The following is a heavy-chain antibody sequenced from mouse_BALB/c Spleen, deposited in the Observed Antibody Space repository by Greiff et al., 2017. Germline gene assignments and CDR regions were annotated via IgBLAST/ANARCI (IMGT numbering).Heavy chain of an antibody. V-gene: IGHV1-62-2*01. CDR1: GYTFTSYW. CDR2: FYPGSGSI. CDR3: ARHEGAPSNPAWFAY. Sequence: LQESGAELARPGASVKLSCKASGYTFTSYWTQWVKQRSGQGLEWIGWFYPGSGSIKYNEKFKDKATLTADKSSSTVYMELSRLTSEDSAVYFCARHEGAPSNPAWFAYWGQGTLVTVSA. J-gene: IGHJ3*01. D-gene: IGHD4-1*01.